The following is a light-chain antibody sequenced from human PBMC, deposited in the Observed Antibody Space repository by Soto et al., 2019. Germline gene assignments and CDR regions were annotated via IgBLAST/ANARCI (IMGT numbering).Light chain of an antibody. CDR3: QQSYNTPWT. Sequence: DIQMTQSPSSLSASVRDRVTITCRSSQSIGRNLNWYLQKPGKAPNLLVYDASHLQSGVPSRFSGGGSGTAFTLIISSLQPEDSATYYCQQSYNTPWTFGQGTKLDIK. CDR1: QSIGRN. CDR2: DAS. V-gene: IGKV1-39*01. J-gene: IGKJ1*01.